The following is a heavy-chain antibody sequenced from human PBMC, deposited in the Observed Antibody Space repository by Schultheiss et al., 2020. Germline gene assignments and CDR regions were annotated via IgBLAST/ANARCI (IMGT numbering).Heavy chain of an antibody. V-gene: IGHV1-69*13. D-gene: IGHD2-15*01. CDR2: IIPIFGTA. J-gene: IGHJ4*02. CDR1: GGTFSSYA. Sequence: SVKVSCKASGGTFSSYAISWVRQAPGQGLEWMGGIIPIFGTANYAQKFQGRVTITADESTSTAYMELSSLRSEDTAVYYCAKDHHIVVVVAATLLMNWGQGTLVTVSS. CDR3: AKDHHIVVVVAATLLMN.